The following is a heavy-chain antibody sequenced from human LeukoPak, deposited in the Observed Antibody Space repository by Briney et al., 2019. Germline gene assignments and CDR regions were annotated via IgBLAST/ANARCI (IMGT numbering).Heavy chain of an antibody. CDR1: GFTFTSSA. CDR3: AAVKTRGGYHIDY. CDR2: IVVGSGNT. Sequence: SVKVSCKASGFTFTSSAMQWVRQARGQRLGWIGWIVVGSGNTNYAQKFQERVTITRDMSTSTAYMELSSLRSEDTAVYYCAAVKTRGGYHIDYWGQGTLVTVSS. V-gene: IGHV1-58*02. D-gene: IGHD3-22*01. J-gene: IGHJ4*02.